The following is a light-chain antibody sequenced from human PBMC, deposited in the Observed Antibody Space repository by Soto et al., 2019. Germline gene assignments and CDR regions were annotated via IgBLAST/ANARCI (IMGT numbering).Light chain of an antibody. CDR2: DNN. J-gene: IGLJ1*01. Sequence: QSVLTQPPSLSAAPGQKVTISCSGSSSNIGNNYVSWYQQLPGTAPKLLIYDNNKRPSGIPDRFSGSKSGTSATLGTTGLQTGDEADYYCGTWDSSLSAYVFGTGTKVTVL. CDR1: SSNIGNNY. CDR3: GTWDSSLSAYV. V-gene: IGLV1-51*01.